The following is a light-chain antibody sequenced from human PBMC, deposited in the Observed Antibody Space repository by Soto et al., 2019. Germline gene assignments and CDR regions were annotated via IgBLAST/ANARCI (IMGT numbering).Light chain of an antibody. CDR1: SSDVGSYNL. Sequence: QSALTQSASVSGSPGQSITISCTGTSSDVGSYNLVSWYQQHPGKAPKLMIYEVTKRPSGVSNRFSGSKSGNTASLTISGLHAEDEADYFCCSYAGGSNYVFGTGTKLTVL. CDR3: CSYAGGSNYV. J-gene: IGLJ1*01. V-gene: IGLV2-23*02. CDR2: EVT.